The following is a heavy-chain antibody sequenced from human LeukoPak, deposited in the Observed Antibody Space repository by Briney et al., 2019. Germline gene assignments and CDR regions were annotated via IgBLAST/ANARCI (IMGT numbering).Heavy chain of an antibody. CDR2: IYPGDSDT. CDR3: ARALRYFDWLED. D-gene: IGHD3-9*01. V-gene: IGHV5-51*01. CDR1: GYKFTSYW. Sequence: GESLKISCKGSGYKFTSYWIGWVRQMPGEGLDWMGIIYPGDSDTRYGPSFQGQVTISADKSISTAYLQWSSLKASDTAMYYCARALRYFDWLEDWGQGTLVTVSS. J-gene: IGHJ4*02.